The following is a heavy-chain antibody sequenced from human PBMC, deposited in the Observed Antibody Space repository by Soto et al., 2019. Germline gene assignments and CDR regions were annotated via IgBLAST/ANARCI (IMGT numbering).Heavy chain of an antibody. CDR1: GFTFSSYE. J-gene: IGHJ4*02. CDR3: ARGQYGSGSYSVDY. D-gene: IGHD3-10*01. CDR2: ISNSGRTI. V-gene: IGHV3-48*03. Sequence: LRLSCAVSGFTFSSYEMNWVRQAPGKRLEWVSYISNSGRTIYYADSVKGRFIISRDNAKNSLYLQMNSLRAEDTAVYYCARGQYGSGSYSVDYWGQGTLVTVSS.